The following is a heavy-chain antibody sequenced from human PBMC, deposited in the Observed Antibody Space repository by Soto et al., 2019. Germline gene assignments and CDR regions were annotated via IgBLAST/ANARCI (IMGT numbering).Heavy chain of an antibody. CDR1: GFTFSDYY. V-gene: IGHV3-11*01. CDR2: ISSSGSTI. D-gene: IGHD3-9*01. CDR3: ARDRRRYFDWLLLDHCFDY. J-gene: IGHJ4*02. Sequence: GGSLRLSCAASGFTFSDYYMSWIRQAPGKGLEWVSYISSSGSTIYYADSVKGRFTISRGNAKNSLYLQMNSLRAEDTAVYYCARDRRRYFDWLLLDHCFDYWGQGTLVTVSS.